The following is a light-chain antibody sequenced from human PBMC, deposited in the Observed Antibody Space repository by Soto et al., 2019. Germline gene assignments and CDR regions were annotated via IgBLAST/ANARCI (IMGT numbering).Light chain of an antibody. CDR2: GAS. V-gene: IGKV3-15*01. Sequence: EIVMTQSPATLSVSPGERATLSCRASRSVSSSLAWYQQKPGQAPRLLIFGASTSATGIPARFSGSGSWTEFTSTISSLQSENFSVYYCQEDYNWPPVTFGQGTKLEIK. J-gene: IGKJ2*01. CDR1: RSVSSS. CDR3: QEDYNWPPVT.